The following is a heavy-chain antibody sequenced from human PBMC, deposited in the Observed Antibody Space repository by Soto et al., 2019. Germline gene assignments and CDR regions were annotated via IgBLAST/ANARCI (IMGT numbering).Heavy chain of an antibody. D-gene: IGHD1-1*01. CDR3: ATVLVELETNWFDP. V-gene: IGHV1-24*01. CDR2: FDPEDGET. J-gene: IGHJ5*02. CDR1: GYTITELS. Sequence: GSVKGYCKLSGYTITELSVHWVRQAPGKGLEWMGGFDPEDGETIYAQKFHGRVTMTEDTSTDTAYMELSSLRSEGTAVYYCATVLVELETNWFDPWGQGTLVTVSS.